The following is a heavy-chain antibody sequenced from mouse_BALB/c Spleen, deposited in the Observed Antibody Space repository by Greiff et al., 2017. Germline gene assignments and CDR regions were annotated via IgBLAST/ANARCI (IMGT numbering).Heavy chain of an antibody. J-gene: IGHJ3*01. CDR1: GYTFTDYN. D-gene: IGHD2-3*01. CDR2: INPNNGGT. V-gene: IGHV1-18*01. CDR3: ANDDGYEGGFAY. Sequence: EVQLQQSGPELVKPGASVKIPCKASGYTFTDYNMDWVKQSQGKGLEWIGNINPNNGGTIYHQKFKGKATLAVDKSSSTAYMQLRSLTSEDTAVYYCANDDGYEGGFAYWGQGTLVTVSA.